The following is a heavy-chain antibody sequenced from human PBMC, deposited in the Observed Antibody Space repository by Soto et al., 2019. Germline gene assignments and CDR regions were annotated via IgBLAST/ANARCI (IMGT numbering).Heavy chain of an antibody. CDR2: IIPIFGTA. CDR3: ARSREGSLHTGAFDI. Sequence: QVQLVQSGAEVKKPGSSVKVSCKASGGTFSSYAISWVRQAPGQGLEWLGGIIPIFGTANYAQKFQGRVTITSDKSTSTAYIELSSLRSEDTAVYYCARSREGSLHTGAFDIWGQGTMVTVSS. CDR1: GGTFSSYA. J-gene: IGHJ3*02. V-gene: IGHV1-69*06. D-gene: IGHD1-26*01.